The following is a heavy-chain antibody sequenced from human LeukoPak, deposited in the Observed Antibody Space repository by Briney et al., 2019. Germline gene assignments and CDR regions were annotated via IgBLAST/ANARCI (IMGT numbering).Heavy chain of an antibody. D-gene: IGHD6-19*01. J-gene: IGHJ4*02. Sequence: GGSLRLSCVASGFTVSSNYMSWVRQAPGKGLEWVSVIYSAGNTYYADSVKGRFTISRHNSENTLYLHVNSLRVEGTAVYFCARGGTPGYSSGRIDYWGQGTLVTVSS. V-gene: IGHV3-53*04. CDR3: ARGGTPGYSSGRIDY. CDR1: GFTVSSNY. CDR2: IYSAGNT.